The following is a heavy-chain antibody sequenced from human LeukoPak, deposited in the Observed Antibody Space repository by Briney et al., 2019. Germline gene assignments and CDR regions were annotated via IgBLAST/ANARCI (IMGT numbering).Heavy chain of an antibody. CDR3: ARGPYSSSWYPLYYFDY. J-gene: IGHJ4*02. CDR1: GGSVSSYY. V-gene: IGHV4-59*02. D-gene: IGHD6-13*01. Sequence: SETLSLTCTVSGGSVSSYYWSWLRQPPGKGLEWIGYIYYSGSTNYNPSLKSRVTISVDTSKNQFSLKLSSVTAADTAVYYCARGPYSSSWYPLYYFDYWGQGTLVTVSS. CDR2: IYYSGST.